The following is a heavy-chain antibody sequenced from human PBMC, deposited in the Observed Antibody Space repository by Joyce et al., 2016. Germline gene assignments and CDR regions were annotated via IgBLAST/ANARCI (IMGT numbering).Heavy chain of an antibody. J-gene: IGHJ4*02. D-gene: IGHD6-19*01. V-gene: IGHV4-34*01. Sequence: QVQLQQWGAGLLKPSETLSLTCAVSGGPFRGFFWTWVRPPPGKGLEWFGDINNSGFTNYNPSLKTRVNFSVDTSKNQFSLKLTSLSAADTAVYYCARSQWLAPLMYWGQGTPVTVSS. CDR1: GGPFRGFF. CDR3: ARSQWLAPLMY. CDR2: INNSGFT.